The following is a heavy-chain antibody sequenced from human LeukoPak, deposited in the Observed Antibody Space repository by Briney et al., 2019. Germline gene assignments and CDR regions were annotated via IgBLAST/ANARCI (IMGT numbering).Heavy chain of an antibody. D-gene: IGHD6-25*01. J-gene: IGHJ6*03. CDR3: ARFAAGGSYYYYMDV. Sequence: GGSLRLSCAASGVTVSSTYMSWVRQAPGKGLEWVSNIGTSSTTIYYADSVKGRFTISRDNAKNSLYLQMNSLRADDTAVYYCARFAAGGSYYYYMDVWGKGTTVTVSS. CDR2: IGTSSTTI. CDR1: GVTVSSTY. V-gene: IGHV3-48*01.